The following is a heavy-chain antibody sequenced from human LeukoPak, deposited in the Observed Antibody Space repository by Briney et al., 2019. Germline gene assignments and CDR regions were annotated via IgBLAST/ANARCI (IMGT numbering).Heavy chain of an antibody. V-gene: IGHV4-4*02. D-gene: IGHD2-15*01. CDR3: ARNAAHEYYFDQ. J-gene: IGHJ4*02. CDR1: GASISGSNW. CDR2: FYHRGST. Sequence: SETLSLTCTVSGASISGSNWWSWVRQPPGKGLEWIGEFYHRGSTNYSPSLKSRVTISVDKSKNQLSLRLNSVTAADTAVYHCARNAAHEYYFDQWGQGTLVTVSS.